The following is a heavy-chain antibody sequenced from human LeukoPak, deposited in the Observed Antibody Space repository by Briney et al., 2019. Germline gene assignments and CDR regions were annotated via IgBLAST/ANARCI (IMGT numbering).Heavy chain of an antibody. CDR2: IYHSGST. V-gene: IGHV4-30-2*01. J-gene: IGHJ4*02. CDR3: AALYSSGWYYFDY. CDR1: GGSISSGSYS. Sequence: SETLSLTCTVSGGSISSGSYSWSWIRQPPGKGLEWLGYIYHSGSTYYNPSLKSRVTISVDRSKNQFSLKLSSVTAADTAVYYCAALYSSGWYYFDYWGQGTLVTVSS. D-gene: IGHD6-19*01.